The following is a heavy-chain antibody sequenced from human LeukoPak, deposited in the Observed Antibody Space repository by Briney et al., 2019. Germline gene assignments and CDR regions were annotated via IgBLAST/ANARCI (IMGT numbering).Heavy chain of an antibody. J-gene: IGHJ4*02. V-gene: IGHV4-31*03. Sequence: SQTLSLTCTVSGGSISSGGYYWSWIRQHPGTGLEWIGYIYYSGSTYYNPSLKSRVTISVDTSKNQFSLKLSSVTAADTAVYYCARGTYDFWSGTRFDYWGQGTLVTVSS. CDR2: IYYSGST. CDR1: GGSISSGGYY. D-gene: IGHD3-3*01. CDR3: ARGTYDFWSGTRFDY.